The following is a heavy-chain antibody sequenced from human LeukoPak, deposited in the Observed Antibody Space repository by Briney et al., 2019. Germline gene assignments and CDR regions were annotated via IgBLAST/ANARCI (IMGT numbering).Heavy chain of an antibody. V-gene: IGHV1-69*06. CDR2: IIPIFGTA. J-gene: IGHJ4*02. CDR3: RQEESEEAPYYFDY. Sequence: ASVKVSCKASGGTFSSYAISWVRQAPGQGLEWMGGIIPIFGTANYAQKFQGRVTITADKSTSTAYMELSSLRSEDTAVYYCRQEESEEAPYYFDYWGQGTLVTVSS. CDR1: GGTFSSYA.